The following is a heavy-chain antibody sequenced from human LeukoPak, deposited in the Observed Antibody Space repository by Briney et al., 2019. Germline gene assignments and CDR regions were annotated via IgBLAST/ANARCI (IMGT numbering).Heavy chain of an antibody. J-gene: IGHJ3*02. Sequence: GGSLRLSCAASGFTFSSYWMTWVRQAPGKGLEWVANIKQDGSEKFYVDSVKGRFTIPRDNTKKSLYLQMNSLRAEDTAVYYCTSYYDSSGPGDAFDIWGQGTMVTVSS. D-gene: IGHD3-22*01. V-gene: IGHV3-7*01. CDR2: IKQDGSEK. CDR1: GFTFSSYW. CDR3: TSYYDSSGPGDAFDI.